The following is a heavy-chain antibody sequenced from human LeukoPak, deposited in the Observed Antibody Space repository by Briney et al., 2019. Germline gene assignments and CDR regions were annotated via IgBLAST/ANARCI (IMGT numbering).Heavy chain of an antibody. Sequence: GGSLRLSCAASGFTFSSYAMHWVRQAPGKGVEYVSAISSNGGSTYYANSVKGRFTISRDNSKNTLYLQLGSLTTEDMDVYYCARDRYYDFWSGYPLPVDYYYYYMDVWGKGTTVTVSS. CDR1: GFTFSSYA. D-gene: IGHD3-3*01. CDR3: ARDRYYDFWSGYPLPVDYYYYYMDV. CDR2: ISSNGGST. V-gene: IGHV3-64*01. J-gene: IGHJ6*03.